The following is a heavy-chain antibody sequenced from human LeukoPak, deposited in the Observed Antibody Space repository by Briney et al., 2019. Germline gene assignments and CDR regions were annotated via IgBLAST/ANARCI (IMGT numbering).Heavy chain of an antibody. CDR3: ARLVEMVRGVIIDYYYGMDV. Sequence: GASVTVSCKASGGTFSSYAISWVRQAPGQGVEWMGGIIPIFGTANYAQKFQGRVTITADESTSTAYMELSSLRSEDTAVYYCARLVEMVRGVIIDYYYGMDVWGQGTTVTVSS. CDR2: IIPIFGTA. V-gene: IGHV1-69*13. CDR1: GGTFSSYA. J-gene: IGHJ6*02. D-gene: IGHD3-10*01.